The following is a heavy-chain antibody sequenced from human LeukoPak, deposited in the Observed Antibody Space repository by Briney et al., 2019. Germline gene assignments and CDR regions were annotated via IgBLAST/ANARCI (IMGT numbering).Heavy chain of an antibody. CDR1: GYRFLNYY. Sequence: SVKVSCKASGYRFLNYYINWMRQAPGQGFEWMGVLNPRGGTSIYAQKFQGRVTMTRDTSTSTVYMELSSLRSEDTAVYYCAANILTGYYTFYYYYGMDVWGQGTTVTVSS. CDR3: AANILTGYYTFYYYYGMDV. J-gene: IGHJ6*02. V-gene: IGHV1-46*01. CDR2: LNPRGGTS. D-gene: IGHD3-9*01.